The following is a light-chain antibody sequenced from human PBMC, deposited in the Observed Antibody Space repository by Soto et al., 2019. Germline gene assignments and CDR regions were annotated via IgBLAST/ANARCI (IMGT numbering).Light chain of an antibody. CDR2: EGS. J-gene: IGLJ3*02. CDR1: SSDVGSYNF. V-gene: IGLV2-23*03. CDR3: CSYAGSSSVGV. Sequence: QSALTQPASVSGSPGQSITMSCTGTSSDVGSYNFVSWYQHYPGKAPKLMIYEGSKRPSGVPNRFSGSKSGNTASLTISGLQAEDEADYYCCSYAGSSSVGVFGGGTKVTVL.